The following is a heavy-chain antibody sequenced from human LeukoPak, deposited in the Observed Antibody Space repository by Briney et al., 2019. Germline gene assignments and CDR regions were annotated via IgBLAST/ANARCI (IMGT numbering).Heavy chain of an antibody. V-gene: IGHV3-23*01. CDR3: AKRRPSLTNVY. J-gene: IGHJ4*02. Sequence: PGGSLRLSCAASGFTFSSYAMSWVRPPPGKGREWVSAISGSGGSTYYADSVKGRFTISRDNSKNTLYLQMNSLRAEDTAVYYCAKRRPSLTNVYWGQGALVTVSS. CDR1: GFTFSSYA. CDR2: ISGSGGST.